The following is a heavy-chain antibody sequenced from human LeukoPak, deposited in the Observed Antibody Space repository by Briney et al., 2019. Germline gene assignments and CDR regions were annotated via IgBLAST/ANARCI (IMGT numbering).Heavy chain of an antibody. CDR1: GFTFGSYA. CDR2: ITGSGGST. Sequence: GGSLRLSCAASGFTFGSYAMSWVRQAPGKGLEWVSGITGSGGSTYYADSVKGRFSISRDNSKNTLYLQMSSLRVEDSALYHCAKDGPWQWLSLWGQGTLVTVSS. CDR3: AKDGPWQWLSL. D-gene: IGHD6-19*01. J-gene: IGHJ4*02. V-gene: IGHV3-23*01.